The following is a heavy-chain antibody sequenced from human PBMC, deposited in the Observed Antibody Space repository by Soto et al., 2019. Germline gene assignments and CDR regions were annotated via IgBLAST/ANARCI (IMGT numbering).Heavy chain of an antibody. CDR3: VRAGHVFDVHYYGMDL. CDR2: ISSSGTYI. Sequence: PGGSLRLSCEASGFTFNDYSMGWVRQAPEKGLEWVSSISSSGTYIYYADSVKGRFAISRDNANNVMYLQMDTLRAEDTAVYYCVRAGHVFDVHYYGMDLWGQGTTVTAP. D-gene: IGHD3-10*01. CDR1: GFTFNDYS. V-gene: IGHV3-21*01. J-gene: IGHJ6*02.